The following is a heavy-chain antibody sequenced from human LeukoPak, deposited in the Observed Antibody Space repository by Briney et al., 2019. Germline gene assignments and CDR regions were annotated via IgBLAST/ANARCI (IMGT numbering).Heavy chain of an antibody. V-gene: IGHV4-59*01. CDR3: AREGQWLPDWFDP. Sequence: SETLSLTCTVSGGSISGYYWSWIRQPPGQGLEWIGYIHYSGSTDYNPSLKGRVTISLDMSKNQFSLKINVMAAADTAVYYCAREGQWLPDWFDPWGQGTLVTVSS. J-gene: IGHJ5*02. D-gene: IGHD6-19*01. CDR2: IHYSGST. CDR1: GGSISGYY.